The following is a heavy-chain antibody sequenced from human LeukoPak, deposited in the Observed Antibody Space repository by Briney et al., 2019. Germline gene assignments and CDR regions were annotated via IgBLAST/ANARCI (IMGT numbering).Heavy chain of an antibody. V-gene: IGHV3-33*01. D-gene: IGHD3-3*01. Sequence: GGSLRLPCAASGFTFSSYGMLWVRQAPGKGLVWVAVIWYDGSNKYYADSVKGRFTISRDNSKNTLYLQMNSLRAEDTAVYYCARDVYLGKYPQTTYYDFWSGYYNGYYYGMDVWGQGTTVTVSS. J-gene: IGHJ6*02. CDR3: ARDVYLGKYPQTTYYDFWSGYYNGYYYGMDV. CDR1: GFTFSSYG. CDR2: IWYDGSNK.